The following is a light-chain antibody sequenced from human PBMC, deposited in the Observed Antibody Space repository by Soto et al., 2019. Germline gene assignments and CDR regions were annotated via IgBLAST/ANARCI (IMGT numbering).Light chain of an antibody. J-gene: IGLJ1*01. CDR3: PSYDSSLSGYV. V-gene: IGLV1-40*01. Sequence: QSVLTQPPSVSGAPGQRVTISCTGSSSNIGAGYDVHWYQQFPGTAPKLLIYGNSNRPSGVPDRFSGSKSGTSASLAITGLQAEDEADYYCPSYDSSLSGYVFGTGT. CDR2: GNS. CDR1: SSNIGAGYD.